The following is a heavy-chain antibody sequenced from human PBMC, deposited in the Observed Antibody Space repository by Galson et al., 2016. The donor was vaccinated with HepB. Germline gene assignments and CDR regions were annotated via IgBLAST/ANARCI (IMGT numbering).Heavy chain of an antibody. D-gene: IGHD2-2*01. CDR1: GFTISNYA. Sequence: SLRLSCAASGFTISNYAINWVRQAPGKGLEWVASLSGSGGATYYADSVKGRFTMSREISNHTVSLHMNRLRAEDTAMYYCARTKDCSTASCFVYDYYGMDVWSQGTTVTVSS. CDR3: ARTKDCSTASCFVYDYYGMDV. CDR2: LSGSGGAT. J-gene: IGHJ6*02. V-gene: IGHV3-23*01.